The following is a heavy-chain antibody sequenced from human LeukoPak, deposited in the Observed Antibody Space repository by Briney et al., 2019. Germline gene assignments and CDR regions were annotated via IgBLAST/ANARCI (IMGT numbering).Heavy chain of an antibody. CDR3: ATWSGSGYYYRGGGDY. V-gene: IGHV1-24*01. D-gene: IGHD3-22*01. CDR2: FDPEDGET. Sequence: ASVKVSCKVSGYTLTELSMHWVRQAPGKGLEWMGGFDPEDGETIYAQKFQGRVTMTEDTSTDTAYMELSSLRSEDTAVYYCATWSGSGYYYRGGGDYWGQGTLVIVSS. CDR1: GYTLTELS. J-gene: IGHJ4*02.